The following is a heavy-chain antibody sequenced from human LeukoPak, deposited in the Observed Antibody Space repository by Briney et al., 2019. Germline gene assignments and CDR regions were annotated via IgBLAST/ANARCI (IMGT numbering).Heavy chain of an antibody. CDR1: GYTFTSYA. D-gene: IGHD4-23*01. CDR2: INTNTGNP. Sequence: ASVKVSCKASGYTFTSYAMNWVRQAPGQGLEWMGWINTNTGNPTYAQGFTGRFVFSLETSVSTAYLQISSLKAEDTAVYYCARVIYGGNSFYYMDVWGKGTTVTVSS. J-gene: IGHJ6*03. V-gene: IGHV7-4-1*02. CDR3: ARVIYGGNSFYYMDV.